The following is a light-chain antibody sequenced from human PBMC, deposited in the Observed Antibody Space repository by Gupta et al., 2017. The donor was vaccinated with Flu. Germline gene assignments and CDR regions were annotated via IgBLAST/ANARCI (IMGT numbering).Light chain of an antibody. V-gene: IGKV2-30*01. CDR3: RQSTYWHPPT. Sequence: DVVMTQSPLSLPVTLGQPASISCRSSQSLGYSDGNTYLNWFQQRPGQAPRRLIYKVSNRDAGVSDRFGGGGLGKYLALKISRGEEEDVGGYYFRQSTYWHPPTFGEGTKMEIK. CDR2: KVS. J-gene: IGKJ2*01. CDR1: QSLGYSDGNTY.